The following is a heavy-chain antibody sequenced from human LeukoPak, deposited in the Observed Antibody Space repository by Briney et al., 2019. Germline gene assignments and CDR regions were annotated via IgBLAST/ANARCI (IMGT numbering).Heavy chain of an antibody. CDR2: IYPGDSDT. CDR1: GYSFTTYW. D-gene: IGHD4-11*01. V-gene: IGHV5-51*01. Sequence: NRGESLKISCKGSGYSFTTYWIGWVRQMPGKGLEWMGNIYPGDSDTRYNPSFQGLVTISADKSISTAYLQWSSLKASDTAIYYCARHYNFDYWGQGTLVTVSS. CDR3: ARHYNFDY. J-gene: IGHJ4*02.